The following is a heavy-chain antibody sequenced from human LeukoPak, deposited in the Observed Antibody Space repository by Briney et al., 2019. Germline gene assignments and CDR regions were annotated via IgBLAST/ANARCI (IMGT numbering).Heavy chain of an antibody. V-gene: IGHV3-21*01. J-gene: IGHJ4*02. CDR1: GFTFSSYT. D-gene: IGHD5-24*01. CDR2: ISSSGSYI. CDR3: AGMAHGDY. Sequence: GGSLRLSCAASGFTFSSYTMNWVRQAPGKGLEWVSFISSSGSYIYYADSVKGLFTISRDNAKNSLYLQMNSLRAEDTSVYYCAGMAHGDYWGQEPRVTVS.